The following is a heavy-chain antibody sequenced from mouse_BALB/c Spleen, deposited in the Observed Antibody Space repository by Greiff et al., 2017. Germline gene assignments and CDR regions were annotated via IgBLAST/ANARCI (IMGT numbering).Heavy chain of an antibody. Sequence: VQRVESGAELARPGASVKLSCKASGYTFTSYWMQWVKQRPGQGLEWIGAIYPGDGDTRYTQKFKGKATLTADKSSSTAYMQLSSLASEDSAVYYCARGNPHYYAMDYWGQGTSVTVSS. CDR3: ARGNPHYYAMDY. J-gene: IGHJ4*01. CDR1: GYTFTSYW. CDR2: IYPGDGDT. V-gene: IGHV1-87*01. D-gene: IGHD2-1*01.